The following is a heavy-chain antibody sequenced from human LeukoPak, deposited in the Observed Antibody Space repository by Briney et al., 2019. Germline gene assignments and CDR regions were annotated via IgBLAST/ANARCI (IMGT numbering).Heavy chain of an antibody. CDR3: ARSTIFPRAFDY. CDR1: GGSISSYY. J-gene: IGHJ4*02. D-gene: IGHD3-3*01. CDR2: IYYSGST. V-gene: IGHV4-59*08. Sequence: SETLSLTCTVSGGSISSYYWSWIRQPPGKGLEWIGYIYYSGSTNYNPSLKSRVTISVDTSKNQFSLKLSSVTAADTAVYYCARSTIFPRAFDYWGQGTLVTVSS.